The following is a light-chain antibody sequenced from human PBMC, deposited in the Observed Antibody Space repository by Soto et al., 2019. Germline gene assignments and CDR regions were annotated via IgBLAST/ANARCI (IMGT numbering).Light chain of an antibody. V-gene: IGKV1-39*01. CDR1: QSINRW. J-gene: IGKJ1*01. CDR3: QQHYITPWT. CDR2: AAS. Sequence: IHMTQSPSTLAASVGDRVTITCRASQSINRWLAWYQQKPGKAPNLLIYAASSLQSGVPSRFSGSGSGTDFTLTISSLQSEDFATYYCQQHYITPWTFGQGTKVDIK.